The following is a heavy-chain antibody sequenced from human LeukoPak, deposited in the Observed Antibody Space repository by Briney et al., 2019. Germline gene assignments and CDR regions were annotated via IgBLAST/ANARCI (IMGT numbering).Heavy chain of an antibody. CDR1: GGSISSSSYY. CDR3: ASPGASTGSYYRDWFDP. J-gene: IGHJ5*02. CDR2: IYYSGST. Sequence: SETLSLTCTVSGGSISSSSYYWGWIRQPPGKGLEWIGSIYYSGSTYYNPSLKSRVTISVDTSKNQFSLKLSSVTAADTAVYYCASPGASTGSYYRDWFDPWGQGTLVTVSS. D-gene: IGHD3-10*01. V-gene: IGHV4-39*01.